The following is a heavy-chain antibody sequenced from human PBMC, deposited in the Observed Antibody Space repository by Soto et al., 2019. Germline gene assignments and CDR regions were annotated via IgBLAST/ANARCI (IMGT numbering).Heavy chain of an antibody. Sequence: ESVGGLVQPGGSLRLSCAASGFTFSSYAMSWVRQAPGKGLEWVSAISGSGGSTYYADSVKGRFTISRDNSKNTLYLQMNSLRAEDTAVYYCAKDWGFEELELRFFDYWGQGTLVTVSS. D-gene: IGHD1-7*01. V-gene: IGHV3-23*01. J-gene: IGHJ4*02. CDR3: AKDWGFEELELRFFDY. CDR1: GFTFSSYA. CDR2: ISGSGGST.